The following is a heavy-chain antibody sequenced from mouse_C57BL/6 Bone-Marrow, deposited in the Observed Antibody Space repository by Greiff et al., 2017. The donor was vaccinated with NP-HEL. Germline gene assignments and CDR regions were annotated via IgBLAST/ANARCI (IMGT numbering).Heavy chain of an antibody. V-gene: IGHV1-55*01. CDR1: GYTFTSYW. CDR3: ASRPYGNYVAWFAY. J-gene: IGHJ3*01. Sequence: VQLQQPGAELVKPGASVKMSCKASGYTFTSYWITWVKQRPGQGLEWIGDIYPGSGSTNYNEKFKSKATLTVDTSSSTAYMQLSSLTSEDSAVYYCASRPYGNYVAWFAYWGQGTLVTVSA. CDR2: IYPGSGST. D-gene: IGHD2-10*02.